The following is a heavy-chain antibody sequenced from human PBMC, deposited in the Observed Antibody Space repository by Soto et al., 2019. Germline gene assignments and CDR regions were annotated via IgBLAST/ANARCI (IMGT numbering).Heavy chain of an antibody. D-gene: IGHD3-22*01. CDR3: ANRGGGYYDSSGYFAEYFQH. J-gene: IGHJ1*01. Sequence: GGSLRLSCAASGFTFSSYAMSWVRQAPGKGLEWVSAISGSGGSTYYADSVKGQFTISRDNSKNTLYLQMNSLRAEDTAVYYCANRGGGYYDSSGYFAEYFQHWGQGTLVTVSS. CDR2: ISGSGGST. V-gene: IGHV3-23*01. CDR1: GFTFSSYA.